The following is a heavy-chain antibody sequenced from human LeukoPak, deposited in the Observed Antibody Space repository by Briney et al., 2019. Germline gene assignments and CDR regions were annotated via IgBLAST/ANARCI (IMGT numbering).Heavy chain of an antibody. V-gene: IGHV4-39*01. CDR1: GGSISSSTYY. Sequence: SETLSLTCTVSGGSISSSTYYWGWIRQPPGKGLEWIGSIYYSGSTYHNPSLKSRVTISVDTSKNQFSLKLSSVTAADTAVYFCARPTFSGYYSGPFDIWGQGTIVTVSS. D-gene: IGHD3-22*01. CDR3: ARPTFSGYYSGPFDI. CDR2: IYYSGST. J-gene: IGHJ3*02.